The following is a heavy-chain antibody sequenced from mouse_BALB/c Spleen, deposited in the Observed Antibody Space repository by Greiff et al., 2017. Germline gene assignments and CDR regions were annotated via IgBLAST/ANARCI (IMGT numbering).Heavy chain of an antibody. CDR2: ISSGGSYT. CDR3: ARDRKGAMDY. Sequence: EVQVVESGGGLVKPGGSLKLSCAASGFTFSSYAMSWVRQSPEKRLEWVAEISSGGSYTYYPDTVTGRFTISRDNAKNTLYLEMSSLRSEDTAMYYCARDRKGAMDYWGQGTSVTVSS. V-gene: IGHV5-9-4*01. CDR1: GFTFSSYA. J-gene: IGHJ4*01.